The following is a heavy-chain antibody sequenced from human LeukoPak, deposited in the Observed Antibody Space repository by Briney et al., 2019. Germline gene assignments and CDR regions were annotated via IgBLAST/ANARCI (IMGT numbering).Heavy chain of an antibody. V-gene: IGHV3-66*01. D-gene: IGHD2/OR15-2a*01. J-gene: IGHJ6*03. CDR1: GFTVSRNY. CDR3: ARGEFGDYYYFYMDV. CDR2: IYSGGNT. Sequence: GGSLRLSCAASGFTVSRNYMSWVRQAPGKGLEWVSVIYSGGNTNYADSVKGRFTISRDDAKNSLFLQMNSLRAEDTATYYCARGEFGDYYYFYMDVWGKGTTVTVSS.